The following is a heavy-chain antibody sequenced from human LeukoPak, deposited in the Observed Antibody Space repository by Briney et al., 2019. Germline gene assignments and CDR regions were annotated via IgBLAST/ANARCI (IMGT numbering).Heavy chain of an antibody. CDR3: ARSGWYGSLYYFDY. CDR2: ISYDGSNK. J-gene: IGHJ4*02. V-gene: IGHV3-30-3*01. CDR1: GFTFSNYA. D-gene: IGHD6-19*01. Sequence: GGSLRLSCAASGFTFSNYAIHWVRQAPGKGLEWVAVISYDGSNKYYADSVKGRFTISRDNSKNTLYLQMNSLRTEDTAVYYCARSGWYGSLYYFDYWGQGTLVTVSS.